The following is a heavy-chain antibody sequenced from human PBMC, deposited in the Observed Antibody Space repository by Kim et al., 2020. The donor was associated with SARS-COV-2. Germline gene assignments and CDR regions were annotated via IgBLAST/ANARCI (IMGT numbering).Heavy chain of an antibody. CDR3: ARTSGSGSRYFDY. V-gene: IGHV4-59*01. Sequence: TPSLKSRVTIAVDTSKNQCSLELSSVTAADTALYYCARTSGSGSRYFDYWGQGALVTVSS. D-gene: IGHD3-10*01. J-gene: IGHJ4*02.